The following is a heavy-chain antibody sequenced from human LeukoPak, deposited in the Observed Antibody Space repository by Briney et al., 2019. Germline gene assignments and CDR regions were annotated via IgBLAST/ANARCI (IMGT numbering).Heavy chain of an antibody. D-gene: IGHD4-17*01. V-gene: IGHV3-30-3*01. CDR1: GFTFSSYA. Sequence: PGRSLRLSCAASGFTFSSYAMHWVRQAPGKGLEWVAVISYDGSNKYYADSVKGRFTISRDNSKNTLYLQMNSLRAEDTAVYYCAKDGVTTVTDYWGQGTLVTVSS. CDR2: ISYDGSNK. J-gene: IGHJ4*02. CDR3: AKDGVTTVTDY.